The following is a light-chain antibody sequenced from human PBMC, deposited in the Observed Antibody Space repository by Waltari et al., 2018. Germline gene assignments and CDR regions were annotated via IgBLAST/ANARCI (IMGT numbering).Light chain of an antibody. CDR1: QSVTTE. J-gene: IGKJ4*01. CDR3: QQRDSWPRT. V-gene: IGKV3-11*01. CDR2: DVS. Sequence: EIVLTQSPATLSLSPGDRAALSCRAGQSVTTELAWYQQKPGQAPRLLIYDVSNRATGVPARFSGSGSGTDFTLTISSLDPEDFAVYYCQQRDSWPRTFGGGTKVEFK.